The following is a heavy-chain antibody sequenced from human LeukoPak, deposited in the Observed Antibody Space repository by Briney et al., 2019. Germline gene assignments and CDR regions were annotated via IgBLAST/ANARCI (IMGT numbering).Heavy chain of an antibody. V-gene: IGHV3-53*01. Sequence: GGSLRLSCAASGFTVSSNYMSWVRQAPGKGLEWVSVIYSGGSTYYADSVKGRFTTSRDNSKNTLYLQVNSLRAEDAAVYYCARESTSWYFDLWGRGTLVTVSS. D-gene: IGHD2-2*01. CDR1: GFTVSSNY. J-gene: IGHJ2*01. CDR2: IYSGGST. CDR3: ARESTSWYFDL.